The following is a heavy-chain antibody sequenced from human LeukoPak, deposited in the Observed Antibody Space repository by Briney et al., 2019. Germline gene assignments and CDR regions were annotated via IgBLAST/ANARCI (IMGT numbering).Heavy chain of an antibody. Sequence: SQTLSLTCTVSGGSISSGGYYWSWIRQHPGKGLEWIGYIYYSGSTYYNPSLKSRVTISVDTSKNQFSLKLSSVTAADTAVYYCGRDYSREYYGSGHHWTWFDPWGQGTLVTVSS. CDR3: GRDYSREYYGSGHHWTWFDP. J-gene: IGHJ5*02. V-gene: IGHV4-31*03. CDR2: IYYSGST. D-gene: IGHD3-10*01. CDR1: GGSISSGGYY.